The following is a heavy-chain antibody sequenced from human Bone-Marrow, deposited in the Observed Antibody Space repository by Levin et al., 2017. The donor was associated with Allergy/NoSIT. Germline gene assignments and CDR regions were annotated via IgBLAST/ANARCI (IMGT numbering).Heavy chain of an antibody. CDR1: GYTFTGYY. Sequence: VASVKVSCKASGYTFTGYYMHWVRQAPGQGLEWMGRINPNSGGTNYAQKFQGRVTMTRDTSISTAYMELSRLRSDDTAVYYCARDPARYCRGGSCYPDWGQGTLVTVSS. J-gene: IGHJ4*02. CDR2: INPNSGGT. D-gene: IGHD2-15*01. CDR3: ARDPARYCRGGSCYPD. V-gene: IGHV1-2*06.